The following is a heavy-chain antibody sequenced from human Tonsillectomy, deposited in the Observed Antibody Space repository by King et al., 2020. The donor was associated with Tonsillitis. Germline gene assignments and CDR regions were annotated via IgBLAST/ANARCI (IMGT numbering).Heavy chain of an antibody. D-gene: IGHD3-3*01. CDR1: GFTFDDYA. CDR2: ISGDGGST. J-gene: IGHJ5*02. V-gene: IGHV3-43*02. Sequence: VQLVESGGGVVQPGGSLRLSCAASGFTFDDYAMHWVRQAPGKGLEWVSLISGDGGSTYYADSVKGRFTISRDNSKNSLYLQMNSLRTEDTALYYCAKESGDFWSGYYGADNWFDPWGQGTLVTVSS. CDR3: AKESGDFWSGYYGADNWFDP.